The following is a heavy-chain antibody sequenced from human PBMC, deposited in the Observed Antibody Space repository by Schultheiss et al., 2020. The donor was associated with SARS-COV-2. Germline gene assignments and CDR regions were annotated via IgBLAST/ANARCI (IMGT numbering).Heavy chain of an antibody. Sequence: GGSLRLSCAASGFTFSDHYMDWVRQAPGKGLEWVGRIKSKTDGGTTDYAAPVKGRFTISRDDSKNTLYLQMNSLRAEDTAVYYCAKDDYVWGNTHFDYWGQGTLVTVSS. V-gene: IGHV3-15*01. J-gene: IGHJ4*02. CDR3: AKDDYVWGNTHFDY. CDR2: IKSKTDGGTT. D-gene: IGHD3-16*01. CDR1: GFTFSDHY.